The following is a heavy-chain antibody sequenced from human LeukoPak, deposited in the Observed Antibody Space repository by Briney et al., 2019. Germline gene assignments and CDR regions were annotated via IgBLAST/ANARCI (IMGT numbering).Heavy chain of an antibody. CDR2: IYHSGST. Sequence: PSETLSLTCSVSGGSINSNYWNWIRQPPGKGLEWIGYIYHSGSTNYNPSLKSRVTISIDKSKKQFSLKLISVTAADTAIYYCARVGGMTTINNAAFDIWGQGTMVTVSS. D-gene: IGHD5-24*01. J-gene: IGHJ3*02. CDR3: ARVGGMTTINNAAFDI. V-gene: IGHV4-59*01. CDR1: GGSINSNY.